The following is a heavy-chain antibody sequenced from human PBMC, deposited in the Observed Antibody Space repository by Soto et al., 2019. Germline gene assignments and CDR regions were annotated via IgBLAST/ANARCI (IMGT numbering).Heavy chain of an antibody. D-gene: IGHD4-17*01. CDR2: ISYDGSNK. V-gene: IGHV3-30-3*01. CDR1: GFTFSNYA. Sequence: GSLRLSCAASGFTFSNYAIHWVPQAPGKGLEGVAVISYDGSNKYYAYYVKGRFTISRDNSKNSLYLQMNSLSAEDTAVYYCARTTHYGGNYFDYWGRGTLVTVSS. CDR3: ARTTHYGGNYFDY. J-gene: IGHJ4*02.